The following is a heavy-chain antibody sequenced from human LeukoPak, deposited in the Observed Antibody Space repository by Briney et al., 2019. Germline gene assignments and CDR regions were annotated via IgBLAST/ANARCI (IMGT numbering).Heavy chain of an antibody. Sequence: GGSLRLSCAAFGFTFSDYAMTWVRQAPGKGLEWVSAITGSGGSTFYADSVRGRFTISRDNSQNTLYLQMNSLRAEDTAVYYRAKYNSGWYDDCWGQGTLVSVSS. V-gene: IGHV3-23*01. D-gene: IGHD6-19*01. CDR3: AKYNSGWYDDC. CDR1: GFTFSDYA. J-gene: IGHJ4*02. CDR2: ITGSGGST.